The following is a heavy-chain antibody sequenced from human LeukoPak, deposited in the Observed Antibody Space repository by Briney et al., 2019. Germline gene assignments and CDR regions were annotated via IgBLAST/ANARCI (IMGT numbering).Heavy chain of an antibody. CDR3: ARPAVAGLRAGGYDY. V-gene: IGHV3-74*01. D-gene: IGHD6-19*01. J-gene: IGHJ4*02. CDR2: ISSDGSII. CDR1: GFTFSSYG. Sequence: GGSLRLSCAASGFTFSSYGMHWVRQAPGKGLVWVSRISSDGSIINYADSVKGRFTISRDNAKNTLYLQMNSLRVEDTAVYYCARPAVAGLRAGGYDYWGQGTLVTVSS.